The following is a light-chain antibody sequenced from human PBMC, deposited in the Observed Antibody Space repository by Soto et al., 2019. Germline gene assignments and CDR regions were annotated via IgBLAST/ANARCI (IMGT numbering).Light chain of an antibody. Sequence: QSALTQPPSASGSPGQSVTISCTGXXXXXXCYNYVSWYQPHPGKAPKLMIXXXSXXXXXVXDRXXGSKSGNTASLTVSGLQAEDEADYSCSSYAGSTNSPLYVFGTGTKVTVL. V-gene: IGLV2-8*01. J-gene: IGLJ1*01. CDR3: SSYAGSTNSPLYV. CDR2: XXS. CDR1: XXXXXCYNY.